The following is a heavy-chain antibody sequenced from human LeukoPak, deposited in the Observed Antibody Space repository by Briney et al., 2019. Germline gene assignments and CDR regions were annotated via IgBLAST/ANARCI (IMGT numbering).Heavy chain of an antibody. CDR1: GGTFSSYT. Sequence: GASVKVSCKASGGTFSSYTVSWVRQAPGQGLEWMGGIIPIFGTANYAQKFQGRVTMTRDTSTSTVYMELSSLRSEDTAVYYCARASGYLDYWGQGTLVTVSS. CDR3: ARASGYLDY. V-gene: IGHV1-69*05. D-gene: IGHD2-15*01. CDR2: IIPIFGTA. J-gene: IGHJ4*02.